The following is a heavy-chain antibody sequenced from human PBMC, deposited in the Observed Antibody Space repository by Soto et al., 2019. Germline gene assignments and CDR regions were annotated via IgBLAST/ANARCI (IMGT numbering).Heavy chain of an antibody. CDR2: ISSSSSYI. V-gene: IGHV3-21*01. CDR3: ARDIDYYDSSGYYRDY. CDR1: GLTFSSYT. J-gene: IGHJ4*02. D-gene: IGHD3-22*01. Sequence: EVQLVESGGGLVKPGGSLSLSCAASGLTFSSYTINWVRQPPGRGREWVSSISSSSSYIYYADSVKGRFTISRDNAKNSLYLQMNSLRAEDTAVYYCARDIDYYDSSGYYRDYWGQGTLVTVSS.